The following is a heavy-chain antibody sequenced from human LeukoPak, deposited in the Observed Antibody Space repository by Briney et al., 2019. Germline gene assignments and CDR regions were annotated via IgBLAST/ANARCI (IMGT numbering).Heavy chain of an antibody. D-gene: IGHD1-20*01. Sequence: SETLSLTCTVSGGSISSSNYYWGWIRQPPGKGLEWIGYIFYSGSTNYNPSLKSRVTISVDTSKNQFSLKLSSVTAADTALYYCARGGYYNWDFDFWGQGALVTVSS. V-gene: IGHV4-61*05. CDR1: GGSISSSNYY. CDR3: ARGGYYNWDFDF. J-gene: IGHJ4*02. CDR2: IFYSGST.